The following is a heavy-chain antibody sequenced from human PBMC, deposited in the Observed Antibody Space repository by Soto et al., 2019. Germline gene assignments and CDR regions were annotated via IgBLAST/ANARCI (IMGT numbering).Heavy chain of an antibody. Sequence: PSETLSLTCTVSGGSMSSYYWSWIRQPPGKGLEWIGYVYYSGSTNYNPSLKSRVTISVDTSKNELSLKLSSVTAADTAVYYCARLERITIFGVVTGSGSFDPWGQGTLVTVSS. CDR2: VYYSGST. D-gene: IGHD3-3*01. J-gene: IGHJ5*02. CDR3: ARLERITIFGVVTGSGSFDP. CDR1: GGSMSSYY. V-gene: IGHV4-59*12.